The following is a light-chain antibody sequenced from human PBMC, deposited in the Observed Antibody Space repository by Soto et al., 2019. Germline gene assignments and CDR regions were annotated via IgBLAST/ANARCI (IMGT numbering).Light chain of an antibody. CDR3: QQYGGSPRT. V-gene: IGKV3-20*01. CDR2: GAS. CDR1: QSVGGTF. J-gene: IGKJ1*01. Sequence: SVLPQSPGTLSLSPGEGATLSCRASQSVGGTFLAWYQQKGGQAPRLLIHGASNRATGIPDRFSGSGSGTDFTLTISRLEPEDFAVYYCQQYGGSPRTFGQGTKVDIK.